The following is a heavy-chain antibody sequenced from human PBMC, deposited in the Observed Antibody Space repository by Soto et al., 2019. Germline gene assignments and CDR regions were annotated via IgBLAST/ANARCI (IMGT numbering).Heavy chain of an antibody. CDR3: ASAFTYYYDSSGLNWFDP. D-gene: IGHD3-22*01. Sequence: PSETLSLTGTVSGGSISSGDYYWSWIRQPPGKGLEWIGYIYYSGSTYYNPSLKSRVTISVDTSKNQFSLKLSSVTAADTAVYYCASAFTYYYDSSGLNWFDPWGQGTLVTVSS. CDR1: GGSISSGDYY. J-gene: IGHJ5*02. CDR2: IYYSGST. V-gene: IGHV4-30-4*01.